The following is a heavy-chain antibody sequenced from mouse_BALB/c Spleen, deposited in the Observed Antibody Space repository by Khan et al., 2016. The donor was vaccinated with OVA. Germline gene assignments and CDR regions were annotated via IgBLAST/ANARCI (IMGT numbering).Heavy chain of an antibody. CDR2: INSGSTYT. V-gene: IGHV5-6-4*01. CDR1: GFSFTTYT. CDR3: TRDCNHAHLYFHV. J-gene: IGHJ1*01. D-gene: IGHD2-1*01. Sequence: EVKLEESGGGLVRPGGSLKLSCAASGFSFTTYTMSWVRQTPERRLEWVATINSGSTYTYYPDSVKGRFTISRDNAKKPLYLQMSSRKYEETAMDYRTRDCNHAHLYFHVWGAGTTVTLSS.